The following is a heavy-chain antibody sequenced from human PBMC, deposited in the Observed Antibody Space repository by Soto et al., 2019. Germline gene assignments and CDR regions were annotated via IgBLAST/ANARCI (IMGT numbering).Heavy chain of an antibody. CDR2: ISAYNGNT. V-gene: IGHV1-18*01. Sequence: APGEVSSEASWFTLFSSCIIWGRQAPWQRAEWMGWISAYNGNTNYAQKLQGRVTMTTDTSTSTAYMELRSLRSDDTAVYYCARDRPLGYCSGGSCYPVDYWGQGTLVTVSS. CDR1: WFTLFSSC. CDR3: ARDRPLGYCSGGSCYPVDY. J-gene: IGHJ4*02. D-gene: IGHD2-15*01.